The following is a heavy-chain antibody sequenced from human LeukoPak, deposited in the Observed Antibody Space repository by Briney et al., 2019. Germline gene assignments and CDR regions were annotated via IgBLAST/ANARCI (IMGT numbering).Heavy chain of an antibody. CDR3: ARDNGYMTTAYRFDY. J-gene: IGHJ4*02. V-gene: IGHV1-69*04. D-gene: IGHD4-11*01. CDR2: IIPILGIA. Sequence: SVKVSCKASGGTFSSYTISWVRQAPGQGLEWMGRIIPILGIANYAQNFQGRVTITADKSTSTASMERSSLRSEDTAVYYCARDNGYMTTAYRFDYWGQGTLVTVSS. CDR1: GGTFSSYT.